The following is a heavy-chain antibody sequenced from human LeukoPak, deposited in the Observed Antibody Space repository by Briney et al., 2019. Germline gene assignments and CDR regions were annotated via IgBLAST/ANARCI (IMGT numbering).Heavy chain of an antibody. CDR3: ARDGRVGYYYYYMDV. CDR1: GGSISSGGYY. Sequence: SETLSLTCTVSGGSISSGGYYWSWIRQHPGKGLEWVGYIYYSGSTYYNPSLKSRVTISVDTSKNQFSLKLSSVTAADTAVYYCARDGRVGYYYYYMDVWGKGTTVTVSS. CDR2: IYYSGST. J-gene: IGHJ6*03. D-gene: IGHD2-15*01. V-gene: IGHV4-31*03.